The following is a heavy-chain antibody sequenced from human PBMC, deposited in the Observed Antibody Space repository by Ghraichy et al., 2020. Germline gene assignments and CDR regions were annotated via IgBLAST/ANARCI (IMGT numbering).Heavy chain of an antibody. D-gene: IGHD3-22*01. CDR1: GGSISSYY. V-gene: IGHV4-4*07. CDR3: ARFYYDHSGYYFDY. Sequence: SETLSLTCTVSGGSISSYYWNWIRQPAGKGLEWIGRIYTSGSTDYNPSLKSRVTMSVDTSKNQFSLKQSSVTAADTAVYYCARFYYDHSGYYFDYWGQGTLVTVSS. CDR2: IYTSGST. J-gene: IGHJ4*02.